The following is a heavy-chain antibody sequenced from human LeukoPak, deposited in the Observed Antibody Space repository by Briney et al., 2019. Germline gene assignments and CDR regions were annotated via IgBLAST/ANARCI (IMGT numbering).Heavy chain of an antibody. Sequence: GGPLRLSCAASGFTFSSYWMHWVRQAPGKGPVWVSRINSDGSSTSYADSVKGRFTISRDNAKSTLYLQMNSLRAEDTAVYYCTGRLFCSSTSCRPSDYWGQGTLVTVSS. CDR2: INSDGSST. D-gene: IGHD2-2*01. CDR3: TGRLFCSSTSCRPSDY. CDR1: GFTFSSYW. V-gene: IGHV3-74*01. J-gene: IGHJ4*02.